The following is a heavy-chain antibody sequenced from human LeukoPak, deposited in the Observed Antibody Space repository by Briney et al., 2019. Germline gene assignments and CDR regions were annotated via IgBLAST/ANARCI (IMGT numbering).Heavy chain of an antibody. Sequence: GGSLRLSCVASGFTVDNYAMSWVRQVPGKGLEWVSGISASGGSTYFADSVKGRFTISRDKSKNTLYLQMNSLRAEDTAVYYCARDSGGATSYWGQGTLVTVSS. V-gene: IGHV3-23*01. CDR1: GFTVDNYA. CDR2: ISASGGST. CDR3: ARDSGGATSY. J-gene: IGHJ4*02. D-gene: IGHD1-26*01.